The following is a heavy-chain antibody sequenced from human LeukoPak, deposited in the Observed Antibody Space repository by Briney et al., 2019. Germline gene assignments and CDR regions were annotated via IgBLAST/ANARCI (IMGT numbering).Heavy chain of an antibody. D-gene: IGHD2-2*01. Sequence: GGSLRLSCVPSGFTVSSNCMSWVRQAPGKGLEWVSTISGSGVDTHYADSVKGRFTISRDNSKNTLSLQMNSLRAEDTAVYYCAKRYCSSTNCYHFDFWGRGTLVTVSS. V-gene: IGHV3-23*01. CDR3: AKRYCSSTNCYHFDF. CDR2: ISGSGVDT. CDR1: GFTVSSNC. J-gene: IGHJ4*02.